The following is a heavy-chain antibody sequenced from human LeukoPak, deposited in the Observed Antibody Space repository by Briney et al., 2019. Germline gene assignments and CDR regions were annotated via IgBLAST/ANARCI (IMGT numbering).Heavy chain of an antibody. CDR1: GYTFTSYG. J-gene: IGHJ6*03. V-gene: IGHV1-8*03. CDR2: MNPNSGNT. D-gene: IGHD7-27*01. CDR3: ARGQTGDTRYYYYMDV. Sequence: ASVKVSCKASGYTFTSYGISWVRQATGQGLEWMGWMNPNSGNTGYAQKSQGRVTITRNTSISTAYMELSSLRSEDTAVYYCARGQTGDTRYYYYMDVWGKGTTVTVSS.